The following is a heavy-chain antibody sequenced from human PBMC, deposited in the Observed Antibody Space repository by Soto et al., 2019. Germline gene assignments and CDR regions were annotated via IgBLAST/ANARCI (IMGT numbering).Heavy chain of an antibody. CDR1: GFTVSSNY. J-gene: IGHJ6*03. V-gene: IGHV3-53*05. CDR2: IYSGSST. CDR3: ARPYCSSTSCPPYYYYYMDG. Sequence: GGSLRLSCAASGFTVSSNYMTWVRQAPGKGLEWVSVIYSGSSTYYADSVKGRFTISRDNSKSTAYMELSSLRSEDTAVYYCARPYCSSTSCPPYYYYYMDGWGKGTTVTVSS. D-gene: IGHD2-2*01.